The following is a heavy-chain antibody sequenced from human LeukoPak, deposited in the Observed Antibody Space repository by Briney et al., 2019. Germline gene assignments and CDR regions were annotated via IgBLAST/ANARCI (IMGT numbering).Heavy chain of an antibody. CDR2: ISGSGGST. CDR3: AMVPAAMGSGVY. J-gene: IGHJ4*02. CDR1: GFTFSSYA. V-gene: IGHV3-23*01. Sequence: GGSLRLSCAASGFTFSSYAMSWVRQAPGKGLEWVSAISGSGGSTYYAASVKGRFNISRDNSKYTLELQMNSLRAEDTAVYYCAMVPAAMGSGVYWGQGTLVTVSS. D-gene: IGHD2-2*01.